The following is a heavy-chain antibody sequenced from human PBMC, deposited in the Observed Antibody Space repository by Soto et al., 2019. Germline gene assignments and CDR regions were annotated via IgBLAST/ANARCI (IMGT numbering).Heavy chain of an antibody. V-gene: IGHV1-18*01. CDR1: GYTFTSYG. D-gene: IGHD6-6*01. CDR3: ARPRSHIAAPKTWEYYYGMDV. CDR2: ISAYNGNT. Sequence: ASVKVSCKASGYTFTSYGISWVRQAPGQGLEWMGWISAYNGNTNYAQELQGRVTMTTDTSTSTAYMELRSLRSDDTAVYYCARPRSHIAAPKTWEYYYGMDVWGQGTTVTVSS. J-gene: IGHJ6*02.